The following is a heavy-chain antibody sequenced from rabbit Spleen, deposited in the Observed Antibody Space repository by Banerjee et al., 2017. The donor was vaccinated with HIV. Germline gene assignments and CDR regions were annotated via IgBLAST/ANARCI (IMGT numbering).Heavy chain of an antibody. CDR3: ARDLTDVIGWNFGW. J-gene: IGHJ4*01. Sequence: QSLEESGGDLVKPGASLTLTCTASGFSFSSSDYMCWVRQAPGKGLEWISCIASSSSGFTYSATWAKGRFTISKTSSTTVTLQMTSLTAADTATYFCARDLTDVIGWNFGWWGPGTLVTV. D-gene: IGHD1-1*01. CDR2: IASSSSGFT. V-gene: IGHV1S40*01. CDR1: GFSFSSSDY.